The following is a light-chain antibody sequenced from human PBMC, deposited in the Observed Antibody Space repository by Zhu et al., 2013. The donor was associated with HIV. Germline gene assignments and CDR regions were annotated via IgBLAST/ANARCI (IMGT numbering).Light chain of an antibody. Sequence: QSALTQPASVSGSPGQSITISCTGTSSDVGAYNYVSWYQQHPGKAPKLMIYEVNNRPSGVSNRFSGSKSGNTASLIISGLQAEDEADYYCSSYTSGATLVFGGGTKLTVL. J-gene: IGLJ2*01. CDR3: SSYTSGATLV. CDR2: EVN. CDR1: SSDVGAYNY. V-gene: IGLV2-14*01.